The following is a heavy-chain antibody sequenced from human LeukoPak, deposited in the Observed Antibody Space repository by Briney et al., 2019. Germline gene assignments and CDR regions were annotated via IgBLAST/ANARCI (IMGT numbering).Heavy chain of an antibody. V-gene: IGHV4-39*07. Sequence: PSETLSLTCTVSGGSISSSSYYWGWIRQPPGKGLEWIGSIYYSGSTYYNPSLKSRATISVDTSKNQFSLKLSSVTAADTAVYYCARAHYYDNMVFDYWGQGTLVTVSS. CDR3: ARAHYYDNMVFDY. CDR2: IYYSGST. J-gene: IGHJ4*02. D-gene: IGHD3-22*01. CDR1: GGSISSSSYY.